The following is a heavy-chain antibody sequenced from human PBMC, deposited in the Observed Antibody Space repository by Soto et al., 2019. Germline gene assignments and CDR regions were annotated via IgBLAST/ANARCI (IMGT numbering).Heavy chain of an antibody. Sequence: SETLSLTCAVYGGSFSGYYWSWIRQPPGKGLEWIGEINHSGSTNYNPSLKSRVTISVDTSKNQFSLKLSSVTAADTAVYYCARGVGGHTGYCSSTSCYRSSWFDPWGQGTLVTVSS. J-gene: IGHJ5*02. V-gene: IGHV4-34*01. D-gene: IGHD2-2*02. CDR1: GGSFSGYY. CDR2: INHSGST. CDR3: ARGVGGHTGYCSSTSCYRSSWFDP.